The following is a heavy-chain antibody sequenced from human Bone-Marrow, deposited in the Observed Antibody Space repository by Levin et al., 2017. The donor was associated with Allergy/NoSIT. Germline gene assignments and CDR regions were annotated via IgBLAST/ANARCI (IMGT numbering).Heavy chain of an antibody. Sequence: PSETLSLTCAASGFTVSSNYMSWVRQAPGKGLEWVSVIYSGGSTYYADSAKGRFTISRDNSKNTLYFQMNSLRAEDTAVYYCARAGAAAAGIYFDYWGQGTLVTVSS. CDR2: IYSGGST. V-gene: IGHV3-53*01. CDR3: ARAGAAAAGIYFDY. CDR1: GFTVSSNY. J-gene: IGHJ4*02. D-gene: IGHD6-13*01.